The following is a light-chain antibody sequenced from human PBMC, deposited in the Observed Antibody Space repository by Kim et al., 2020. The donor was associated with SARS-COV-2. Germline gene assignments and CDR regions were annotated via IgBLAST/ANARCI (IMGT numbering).Light chain of an antibody. J-gene: IGLJ3*02. CDR2: YDS. CDR3: QVWDSSSDHWV. CDR1: NIGGKS. Sequence: APGKTARITCGGNNIGGKSVHWYQQKPGQAPVLVIYYDSDQPSGIPERFAGSNSGNTATLTISRVEAGDEADYYCQVWDSSSDHWVFGGGTQLTVL. V-gene: IGLV3-21*04.